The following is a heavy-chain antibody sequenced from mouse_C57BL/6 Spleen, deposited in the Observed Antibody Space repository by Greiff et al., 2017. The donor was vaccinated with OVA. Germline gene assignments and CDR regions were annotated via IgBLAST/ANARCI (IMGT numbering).Heavy chain of an antibody. CDR2: ISDGGSYT. CDR3: ARDGDTTDWFAY. J-gene: IGHJ3*01. D-gene: IGHD1-1*01. CDR1: GFTFSSYA. Sequence: EVKLVESGGGLVKPGGSLKLSCAASGFTFSSYAMSWVRQTPVKRLEWVATISDGGSYTYYPDNVKGRFTIARDNAKNNLYLQMSHLKSEDTAMYYCARDGDTTDWFAYWGQGTLVTVSA. V-gene: IGHV5-4*01.